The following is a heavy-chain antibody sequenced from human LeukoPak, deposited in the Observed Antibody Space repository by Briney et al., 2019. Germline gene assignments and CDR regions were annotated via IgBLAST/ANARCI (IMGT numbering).Heavy chain of an antibody. CDR3: AGDYSSSPEAYYGMDV. CDR1: GFTVSSNY. Sequence: GGSLRLSCAASGFTVSSNYMSWVRQAPGKGLEWVSVIYSGGSTYYADSGRGRFPISRHNSKNTPHLQMNSPGAEDTARYYCAGDYSSSPEAYYGMDVWGQGTTVTLS. J-gene: IGHJ6*02. CDR2: IYSGGST. V-gene: IGHV3-53*04. D-gene: IGHD6-6*01.